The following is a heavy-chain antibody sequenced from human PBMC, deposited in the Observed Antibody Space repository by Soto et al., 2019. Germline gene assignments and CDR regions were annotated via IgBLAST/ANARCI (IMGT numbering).Heavy chain of an antibody. CDR2: ITYDGNTI. D-gene: IGHD5-12*01. CDR1: GFSFSSCA. CDR3: AAELGNSGYDGHDY. V-gene: IGHV3-30-3*01. Sequence: QVQLVESGGGVVQPGRSLRLSCAASGFSFSSCAMHWVRQPPGKGLEWVAVITYDGNTIHYADSVKGRFTISRDNSKKTLYVQMNSLRAEDTAVYYCAAELGNSGYDGHDYWGEGTLVTVSS. J-gene: IGHJ4*02.